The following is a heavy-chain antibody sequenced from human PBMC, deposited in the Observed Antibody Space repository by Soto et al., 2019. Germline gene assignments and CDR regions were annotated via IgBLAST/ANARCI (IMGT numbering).Heavy chain of an antibody. V-gene: IGHV1-69*02. Sequence: QVQLVQSGAEVKKPGSSVKVSCEASGGSFTSYTFTWVRQAPGQGLEWMGRIIPIKGRADYALTLQDRVTITADRSTKTVYMELRGLRPEDTAIYYCAKSLLFVDHAYMDVWGKGTTVTVSS. CDR3: AKSLLFVDHAYMDV. D-gene: IGHD2-21*01. CDR2: IIPIKGRA. CDR1: GGSFTSYT. J-gene: IGHJ6*03.